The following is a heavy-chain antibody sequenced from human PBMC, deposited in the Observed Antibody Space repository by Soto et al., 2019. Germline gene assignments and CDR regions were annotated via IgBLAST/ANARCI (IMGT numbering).Heavy chain of an antibody. CDR1: GGTFSSYA. V-gene: IGHV1-69*01. D-gene: IGHD1-26*01. CDR3: ARGLYSGSYGVDY. CDR2: IIPIFGTA. J-gene: IGHJ4*02. Sequence: QVQLVQSGAEVKKPGSSVKVSCKASGGTFSSYAISWVRQAPGQGLEWMGGIIPIFGTADYEQKFQGRVTITADESTSTAYMELRSLISEATAVYYCARGLYSGSYGVDYWGQGTLVTVSS.